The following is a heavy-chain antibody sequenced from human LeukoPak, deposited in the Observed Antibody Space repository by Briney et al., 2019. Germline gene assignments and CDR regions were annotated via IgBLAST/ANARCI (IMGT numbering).Heavy chain of an antibody. Sequence: GGSERLSCTASGFTFSSYAMSWVRQAPGKGLEWVANIKQDGSEKYYVDSVKGRFTISRDNAKNSLYLQMNSLRAEDTAVYYCTRDLRLNQGLYSSAPFDYWGQGTLVTVSS. CDR3: TRDLRLNQGLYSSAPFDY. V-gene: IGHV3-7*01. CDR2: IKQDGSEK. CDR1: GFTFSSYA. J-gene: IGHJ4*02. D-gene: IGHD6-19*01.